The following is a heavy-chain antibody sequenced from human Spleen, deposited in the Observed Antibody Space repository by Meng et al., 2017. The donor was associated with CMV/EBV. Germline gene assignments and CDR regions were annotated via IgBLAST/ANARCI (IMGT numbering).Heavy chain of an antibody. V-gene: IGHV4-61*01. Sequence: GSLRLSCTVSGYSISSSYYWSWIRQPPGKGLEWIGYIYYSGSTNYNPSLKSRVTISVDTSKNQFSLKLSSVTAADTAVYYCAREDGSGSYDYWGQGTLVTVSS. CDR1: GYSISSSYY. CDR2: IYYSGST. D-gene: IGHD3-10*01. J-gene: IGHJ4*02. CDR3: AREDGSGSYDY.